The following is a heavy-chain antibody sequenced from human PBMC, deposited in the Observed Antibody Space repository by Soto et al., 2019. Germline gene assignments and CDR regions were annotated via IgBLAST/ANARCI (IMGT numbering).Heavy chain of an antibody. CDR2: TYYRSNWRR. J-gene: IGHJ4*02. CDR3: ERGVAGTGFEL. V-gene: IGHV6-1*01. D-gene: IGHD6-19*01. CDR1: GDSVSSNTAA. Sequence: SQTLSLTCAISGDSVSSNTAAWNWIRSSPSRGLEWLGRTYYRSNWRRDYAVSVKSRITVNPDTSKNHFSLQLNSVTPDDTAVYYCERGVAGTGFELWGEGALVTVSS.